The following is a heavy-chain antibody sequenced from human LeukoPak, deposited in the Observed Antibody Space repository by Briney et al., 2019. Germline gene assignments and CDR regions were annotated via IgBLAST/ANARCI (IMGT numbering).Heavy chain of an antibody. D-gene: IGHD1-1*01. CDR2: IYYSGST. Sequence: SETLSLTCTVSGGSISSYYWSWIRQPPGKGLEWIGYIYYSGSTNYNPSLKSRVTISVDTSKNQFSLKLSSVTAADTAVYYCARTTPDRRFDYWGQGTLVTVSS. CDR1: GGSISSYY. V-gene: IGHV4-59*08. J-gene: IGHJ4*02. CDR3: ARTTPDRRFDY.